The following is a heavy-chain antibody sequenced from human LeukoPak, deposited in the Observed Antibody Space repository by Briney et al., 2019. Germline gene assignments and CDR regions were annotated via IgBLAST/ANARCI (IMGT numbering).Heavy chain of an antibody. D-gene: IGHD3-10*01. V-gene: IGHV1-8*01. Sequence: ASVKVSCKAFGYTFTSYDINWVRQATGQGLEWMGWMNPNSGNTGYAQKFQGRVTMTRNTSISTAYMELSSLRSEDTAVYYCARGQSSDGYGSGPDFDYWGQGTLVTVS. J-gene: IGHJ4*02. CDR2: MNPNSGNT. CDR1: GYTFTSYD. CDR3: ARGQSSDGYGSGPDFDY.